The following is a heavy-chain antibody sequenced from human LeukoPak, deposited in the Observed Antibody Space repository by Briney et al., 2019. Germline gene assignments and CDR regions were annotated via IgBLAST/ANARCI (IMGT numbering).Heavy chain of an antibody. CDR1: GLTFDNYA. Sequence: GGSLRLSCAASGLTFDNYAMNWVRQVPGKGLEWISLISWNSGTIGYADSVKGRFTISRDNANNFLYLQMNSLRAEDTALYYCARAYKDRSLAGKKEFFQHWGQGTLVTVSS. CDR3: ARAYKDRSLAGKKEFFQH. V-gene: IGHV3-9*01. J-gene: IGHJ1*01. D-gene: IGHD6-19*01. CDR2: ISWNSGTI.